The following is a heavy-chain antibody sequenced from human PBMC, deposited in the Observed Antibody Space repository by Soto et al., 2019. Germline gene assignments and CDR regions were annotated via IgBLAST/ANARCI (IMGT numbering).Heavy chain of an antibody. D-gene: IGHD5-18*01. CDR2: LSGSGGDT. V-gene: IGHV3-23*01. CDR3: AKDERGRGYSYGYWAH. J-gene: IGHJ4*02. Sequence: EVQLLESGGGLVQPGGSLRLSCAASGFTFSNYAMTWVRQAPGKGLEWVSTLSGSGGDTDYGDSVKGRITISRDNSKNTLDLQMNRLRAEDTAVYFCAKDERGRGYSYGYWAHWGQGTLVTVSS. CDR1: GFTFSNYA.